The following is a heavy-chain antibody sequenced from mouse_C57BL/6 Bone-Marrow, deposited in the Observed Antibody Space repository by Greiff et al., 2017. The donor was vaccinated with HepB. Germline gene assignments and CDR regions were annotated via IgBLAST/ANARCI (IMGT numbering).Heavy chain of an antibody. CDR3: AREGIYYYGSSYGYFDY. CDR1: GYTFTSYW. Sequence: QVHVKQPGAELVKPGASVKMSCKASGYTFTSYWITWVKQRPGQGLEWIGDIYPGSGSTNYNEKFKSKATLTVDTSSSTAYMQLSSLTSEDSAVYYCAREGIYYYGSSYGYFDYWGQGTTLTVSS. V-gene: IGHV1-55*01. J-gene: IGHJ2*01. D-gene: IGHD1-1*01. CDR2: IYPGSGST.